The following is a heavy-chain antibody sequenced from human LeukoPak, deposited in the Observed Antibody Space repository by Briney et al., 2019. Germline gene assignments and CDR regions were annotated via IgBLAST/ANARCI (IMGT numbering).Heavy chain of an antibody. J-gene: IGHJ4*02. CDR1: GFAFSTYG. CDR2: IRYDGSNK. D-gene: IGHD2-15*01. CDR3: AKASNRGYSPYFDY. Sequence: GGSLRLSCAASGFAFSTYGMHWVRQAPGKGLEWVAFIRYDGSNKYYADSVKGRFTTSRDNSKNTLYLQMNSLRAEDTAVYYCAKASNRGYSPYFDYWGQGTLVTVSS. V-gene: IGHV3-30*02.